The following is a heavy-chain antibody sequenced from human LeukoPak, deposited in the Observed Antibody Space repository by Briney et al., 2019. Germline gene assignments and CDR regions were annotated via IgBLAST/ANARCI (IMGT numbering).Heavy chain of an antibody. D-gene: IGHD6-19*01. CDR1: GYTLTELS. J-gene: IGHJ4*02. CDR3: ATAAVAGTLYYFDY. Sequence: GASVKVSCKVSGYTLTELSMHWVRQAPGKGLEWMGGFDPEDGETIYAQKFQGRITMTEDTSTDTAYMELSSLRSEDTAVYYCATAAVAGTLYYFDYWGQGTLVTVSS. CDR2: FDPEDGET. V-gene: IGHV1-24*01.